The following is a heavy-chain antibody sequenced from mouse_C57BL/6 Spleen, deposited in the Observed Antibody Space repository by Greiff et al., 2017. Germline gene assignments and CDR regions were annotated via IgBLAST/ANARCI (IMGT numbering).Heavy chain of an antibody. CDR1: GYTFTDYE. CDR2: IDPETGGT. CDR3: TRSGLRGYYAMDY. V-gene: IGHV1-15*01. D-gene: IGHD2-4*01. Sequence: QVQLKESGAELVRPGASVTLSCKASGYTFTDYEMHWVKQTPVHGLEWIGAIDPETGGTAYNQKFKGKAILTADKSSSTAYMELRSLTSEDSAVYYGTRSGLRGYYAMDYWGQGTSVTVSS. J-gene: IGHJ4*01.